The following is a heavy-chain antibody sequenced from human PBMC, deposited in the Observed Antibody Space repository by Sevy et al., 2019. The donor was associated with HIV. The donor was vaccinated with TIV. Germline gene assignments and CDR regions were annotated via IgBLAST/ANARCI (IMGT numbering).Heavy chain of an antibody. CDR3: AKGTAMVSAY. CDR1: GFTFSNYW. V-gene: IGHV3-7*01. D-gene: IGHD5-18*01. CDR2: IKQDASEI. Sequence: GGSLRLSCAASGFTFSNYWMTWVRQAPGKGLEWVAYIKQDASEIYYVDSVKGRFTISRDNSKNTLYLQMNSLRAEDTAVYYCAKGTAMVSAYWGQGTLVTVSS. J-gene: IGHJ4*02.